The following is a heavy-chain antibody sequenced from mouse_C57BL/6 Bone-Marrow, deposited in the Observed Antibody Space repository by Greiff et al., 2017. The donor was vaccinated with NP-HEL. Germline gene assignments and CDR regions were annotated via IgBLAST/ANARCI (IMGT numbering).Heavy chain of an antibody. V-gene: IGHV1-52*01. CDR2: IDPSDSET. J-gene: IGHJ3*01. CDR3: ARWGYYSNYVWFAY. D-gene: IGHD2-5*01. Sequence: QVQLQQPGAELVRPGSSVKLSCKASGYTFTSYWMHWVKQRPIQGLEWIGNIDPSDSETHYNQKFKDKATLTVDKSSSTAYMQLSSLTSEDSAVYYCARWGYYSNYVWFAYWGQGTLVTVSA. CDR1: GYTFTSYW.